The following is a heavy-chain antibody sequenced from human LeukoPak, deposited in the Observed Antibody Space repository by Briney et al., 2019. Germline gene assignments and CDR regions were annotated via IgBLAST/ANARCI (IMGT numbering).Heavy chain of an antibody. CDR3: ARDPNWDYYFDL. V-gene: IGHV3-48*02. CDR2: ISSSSGTI. D-gene: IGHD1-7*01. CDR1: GFTFSSYS. J-gene: IGHJ2*01. Sequence: AGGSLRLSCAASGFTFSSYSMTWVRQAPGKGLEWVSYISSSSGTIYHADPVKGRFTISRDNAKNLLYLQMNSLRDEDTAVYYCARDPNWDYYFDLWGRGTLVTVSS.